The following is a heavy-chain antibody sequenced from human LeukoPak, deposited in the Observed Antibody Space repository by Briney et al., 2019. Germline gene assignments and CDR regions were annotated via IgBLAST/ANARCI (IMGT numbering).Heavy chain of an antibody. Sequence: GGSLRLSCAASGFTFSSYGMSWVRQAPGKGLEWVSAISGSGGSTYYADSVKGRFTISRDNSKNTLYLQMNSLRAEDTAVYYCAKDTNYDILTGFDYWGQGTLVTASS. V-gene: IGHV3-23*01. J-gene: IGHJ4*02. D-gene: IGHD3-9*01. CDR1: GFTFSSYG. CDR3: AKDTNYDILTGFDY. CDR2: ISGSGGST.